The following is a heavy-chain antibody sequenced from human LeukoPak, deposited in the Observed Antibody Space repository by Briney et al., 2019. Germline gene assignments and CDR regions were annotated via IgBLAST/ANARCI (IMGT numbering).Heavy chain of an antibody. CDR1: GFTFDSYP. Sequence: TGGSLRLSCAASGFTFDSYPMSWVRQAPGKGLEWVSAINYNGGSTYYADSVKGRFTISRDNAKNSLYLQMNSLRAEDTAVYYCARDRGSSSFLSWFDPWGQGTLVTVSS. CDR2: INYNGGST. J-gene: IGHJ5*02. CDR3: ARDRGSSSFLSWFDP. D-gene: IGHD6-13*01. V-gene: IGHV3-23*01.